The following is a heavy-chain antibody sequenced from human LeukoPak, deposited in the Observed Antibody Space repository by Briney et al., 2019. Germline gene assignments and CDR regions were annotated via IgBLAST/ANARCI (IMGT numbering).Heavy chain of an antibody. CDR1: GYTFTSYD. CDR2: MNPNSGNT. CDR3: ARGGAVAGTYYYYYYMDV. D-gene: IGHD6-19*01. V-gene: IGHV1-8*03. J-gene: IGHJ6*03. Sequence: ASVKVSCKASGYTFTSYDINWVRQATGQGLEWMGWMNPNSGNTGYAQKFQGRVTITRNTSISTAYMELSRLRSDDTAVYYCARGGAVAGTYYYYYYMDVWGKGTTVTVSS.